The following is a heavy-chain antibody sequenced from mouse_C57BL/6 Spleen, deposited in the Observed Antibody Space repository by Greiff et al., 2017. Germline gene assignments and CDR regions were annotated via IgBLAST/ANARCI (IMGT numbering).Heavy chain of an antibody. CDR2: IWRGGST. V-gene: IGHV2-5*01. D-gene: IGHD3-2*02. CDR3: AKNAAQAIPYAMDY. Sequence: QVQLKESGPGLVQPSQSLSITCTVSGFSLTSYGVHWVRQSPGKGLEWLGVIWRGGSTDYNAAFMSRLSITKDNSKSQVFFKMNSLQADDTAIYYCAKNAAQAIPYAMDYWGQGTSVTVSS. J-gene: IGHJ4*01. CDR1: GFSLTSYG.